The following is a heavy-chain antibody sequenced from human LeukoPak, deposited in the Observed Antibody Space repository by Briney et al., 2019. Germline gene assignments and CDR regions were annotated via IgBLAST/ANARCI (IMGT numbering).Heavy chain of an antibody. Sequence: GGSLRLSCAASGFTFSNAWMSWVRQAPGKGLEWVGRIKSKTDGGTTDYAAPVKGRFTISRDDSKNTLYLQMNSLKTEDTAAYYCTSGSIVAAYYDYWGQGTLVTVSS. CDR2: IKSKTDGGTT. D-gene: IGHD1-26*01. V-gene: IGHV3-15*01. CDR3: TSGSIVAAYYDY. CDR1: GFTFSNAW. J-gene: IGHJ4*02.